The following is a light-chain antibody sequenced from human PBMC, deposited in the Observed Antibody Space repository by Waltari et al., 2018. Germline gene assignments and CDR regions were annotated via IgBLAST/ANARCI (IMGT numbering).Light chain of an antibody. J-gene: IGKJ2*01. CDR2: LGS. V-gene: IGKV2-28*01. Sequence: DIVMSQSPLSLPVTPGEPASISCRSSQSLLHSNGYNYLDWYLQKPGQSPQLLIYLGSNRASGVPDRFSVSGSGTDFTLKISRVEAEDVGIYYCMQALQTPYTVGQGTKLET. CDR1: QSLLHSNGYNY. CDR3: MQALQTPYT.